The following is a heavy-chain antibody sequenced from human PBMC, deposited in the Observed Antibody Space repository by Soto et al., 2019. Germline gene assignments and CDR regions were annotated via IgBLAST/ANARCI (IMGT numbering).Heavy chain of an antibody. V-gene: IGHV3-30-3*01. D-gene: IGHD2-2*03. Sequence: GGSLRPSCAASGFTFSSYAIHWVRPVLGKGLEWVAVMSYDGTNKYYADTVKGRFTISIDSSKNTLNLQMNRLRAEDTAVYYCARGGYCNSTSCYRYGMDVWGQGTTVTVSS. J-gene: IGHJ6*02. CDR2: MSYDGTNK. CDR1: GFTFSSYA. CDR3: ARGGYCNSTSCYRYGMDV.